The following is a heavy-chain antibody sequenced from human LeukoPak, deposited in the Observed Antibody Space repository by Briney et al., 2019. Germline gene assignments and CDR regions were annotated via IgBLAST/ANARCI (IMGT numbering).Heavy chain of an antibody. Sequence: PSETLSLTCTVAGGSISSYYWSWIRQPPGKGLEWIGYISATGSTNYNPSLKSRVTISVDTSMNQFSPNLRSVTAADTAVYYCARHGSVRSPLGPWGQGTLVTVSS. V-gene: IGHV4-4*09. CDR2: ISATGST. D-gene: IGHD3-10*01. CDR3: ARHGSVRSPLGP. CDR1: GGSISSYY. J-gene: IGHJ5*02.